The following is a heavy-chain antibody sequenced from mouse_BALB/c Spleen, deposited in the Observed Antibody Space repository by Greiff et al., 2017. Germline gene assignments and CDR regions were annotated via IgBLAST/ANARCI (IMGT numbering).Heavy chain of an antibody. J-gene: IGHJ4*01. CDR3: ALYYGGAMDY. CDR2: ISTYYGDA. Sequence: QVQLQQSGAELVRPGVSVKISCKGSGYTFTDYAMHWVKQSHAKSLEWIGVISTYYGDASYNQKFKGKATMTVDKSSSTAYMELARLTSEDSAIYYCALYYGGAMDYWGQGTSVTVSS. CDR1: GYTFTDYA. V-gene: IGHV1S137*01. D-gene: IGHD1-1*01.